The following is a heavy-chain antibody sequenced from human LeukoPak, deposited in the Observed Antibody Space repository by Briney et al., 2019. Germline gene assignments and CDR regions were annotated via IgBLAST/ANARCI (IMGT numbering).Heavy chain of an antibody. CDR3: ATETIGRHYDY. Sequence: GGSLRLSCAASGFTFSSCGFNWVRQAPGKGLEWVSSIGPTGTDRYCADSVRGRFTISRDNAKNSMYLQMDSLRDEDTAVYYCATETIGRHYDYWGQGTLLTVSS. V-gene: IGHV3-21*01. J-gene: IGHJ4*02. CDR2: IGPTGTDR. CDR1: GFTFSSCG. D-gene: IGHD1-14*01.